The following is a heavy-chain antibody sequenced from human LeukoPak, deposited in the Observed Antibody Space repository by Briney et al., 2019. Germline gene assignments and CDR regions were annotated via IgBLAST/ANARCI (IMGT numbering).Heavy chain of an antibody. Sequence: ASVKVSCKASGDTFSSYAITWVRQAPGQGLEWMGGIIPIFDTSNYALKSQGRVTFTSDDSTSTAYMELSSLRSEDTAVYYCARLKRGIGAAGTSLRGWFDPWGQGTLVTVSS. CDR1: GDTFSSYA. CDR3: ARLKRGIGAAGTSLRGWFDP. J-gene: IGHJ5*02. CDR2: IIPIFDTS. D-gene: IGHD6-13*01. V-gene: IGHV1-69*01.